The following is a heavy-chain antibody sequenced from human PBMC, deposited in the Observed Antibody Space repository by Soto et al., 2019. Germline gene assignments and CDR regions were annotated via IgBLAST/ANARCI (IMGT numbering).Heavy chain of an antibody. CDR1: GFTFSSYS. CDR3: ARDPPYYDILTGYYGHYYYYGMDV. CDR2: ISSSSSTI. V-gene: IGHV3-48*01. Sequence: EVQLVESGGGLVQPGGSLRLSCAASGFTFSSYSMNWFRQAPGKGLEWVSYISSSSSTIYYADSVKGRFTISRDNAKNSLYLQMNSLRAEDTAVYYCARDPPYYDILTGYYGHYYYYGMDVWGQGTTVTVSS. J-gene: IGHJ6*02. D-gene: IGHD3-9*01.